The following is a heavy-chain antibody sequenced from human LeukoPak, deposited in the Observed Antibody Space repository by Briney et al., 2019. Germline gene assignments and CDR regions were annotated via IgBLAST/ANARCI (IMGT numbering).Heavy chain of an antibody. CDR1: GSTFDDYA. J-gene: IGHJ6*02. D-gene: IGHD3-22*01. V-gene: IGHV3-9*01. CDR2: ITWNRDNI. Sequence: PGRSLRLSCKVSGSTFDDYAMHWVRHTPGKGLEWVSGITWNRDNIGYGDSVKGRFTISRDNVKNVLYLQMNSLRPEDTALYYCAKDLSSAITSALVLDVWGQGTTVIVS. CDR3: AKDLSSAITSALVLDV.